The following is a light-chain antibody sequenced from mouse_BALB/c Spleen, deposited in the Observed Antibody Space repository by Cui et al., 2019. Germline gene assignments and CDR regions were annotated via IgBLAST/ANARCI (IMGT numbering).Light chain of an antibody. Sequence: NLVLTQSPASLAVSLGQRATISCRARESVDSYGNSFMHWYQQKPGQPPKLLIYLASNLESGVPARFSGSGSRTDFTLTIDPVEADDAATYYCQQNNEDPPTFGAGTKLELK. CDR1: ESVDSYGNSF. CDR2: LAS. J-gene: IGKJ5*01. V-gene: IGKV3-10*01. CDR3: QQNNEDPPT.